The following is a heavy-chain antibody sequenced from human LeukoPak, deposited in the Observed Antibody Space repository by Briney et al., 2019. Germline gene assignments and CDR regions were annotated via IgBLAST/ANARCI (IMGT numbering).Heavy chain of an antibody. D-gene: IGHD3-10*01. Sequence: GASVKVSCKASGYTFTSYGISWVRQAPGQGLEWMGWISAYSGNTNYAQKLQGRVTMTTDTSTSTAYMELRSLRSDDTAVYYCARLRLWFGDLNALGNWFDPWGQGTLVTVSS. CDR1: GYTFTSYG. CDR3: ARLRLWFGDLNALGNWFDP. J-gene: IGHJ5*02. V-gene: IGHV1-18*01. CDR2: ISAYSGNT.